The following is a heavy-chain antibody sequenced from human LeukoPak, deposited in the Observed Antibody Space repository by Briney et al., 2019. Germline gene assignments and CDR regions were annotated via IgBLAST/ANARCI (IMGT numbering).Heavy chain of an antibody. J-gene: IGHJ4*02. CDR2: INPNSGGT. D-gene: IGHD3-22*01. CDR3: ASPRLPYYYDSSGSTQVFDY. CDR1: GYTFTGYY. Sequence: GASVKVSCKASGYTFTGYYMHWVRQAPGQGLEWMGRINPNSGGTNYAQKFQGRVTMTRDTSISTAYMELSRLRSDDTAVYHCASPRLPYYYDSSGSTQVFDYWGQGTLVTVSS. V-gene: IGHV1-2*06.